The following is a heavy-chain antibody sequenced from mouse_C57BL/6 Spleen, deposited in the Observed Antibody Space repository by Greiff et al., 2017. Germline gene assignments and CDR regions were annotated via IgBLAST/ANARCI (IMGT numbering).Heavy chain of an antibody. V-gene: IGHV5-4*01. CDR3: ARDPNSNQLAWFAY. CDR2: ISDGGSYT. Sequence: EVQRVESGGGLVKPGGSLKLSCAASGFTFSSYAMSWVRQTPEKRLEWVATISDGGSYTYYPDNVKGRFTISRDNAKNNLYLQMSHLKSEDTAMYYCARDPNSNQLAWFAYWGQGTLVTVSA. CDR1: GFTFSSYA. J-gene: IGHJ3*01. D-gene: IGHD2-5*01.